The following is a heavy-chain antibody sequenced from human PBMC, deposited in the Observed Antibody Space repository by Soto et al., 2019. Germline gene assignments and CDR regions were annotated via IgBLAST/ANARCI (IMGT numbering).Heavy chain of an antibody. CDR1: GGSFREYY. D-gene: IGHD3-22*01. Sequence: SETLSLTCAVGGGSFREYYWSWIRQPPGKGLEWIGEINQSGTTHYNPSLKSRVTISVVTSKNQFSLKLSSVTAADTAVYYCARAGYYYDSSGYYSDPFDYWGQGTLVTVSS. J-gene: IGHJ4*02. CDR2: INQSGTT. CDR3: ARAGYYYDSSGYYSDPFDY. V-gene: IGHV4-34*09.